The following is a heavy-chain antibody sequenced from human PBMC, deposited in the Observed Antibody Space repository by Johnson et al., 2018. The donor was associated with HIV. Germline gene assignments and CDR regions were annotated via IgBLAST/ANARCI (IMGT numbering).Heavy chain of an antibody. J-gene: IGHJ3*02. Sequence: VQLVESGGGLVQPGRSLRLSCAASGFTFDDYAMHWVRQAPGKGLEWVSGISWNSGSIGYADSVKGRFTISRDNPKNSLYLQMNSLRAEDTALYYCAKDFIAAPRGAFDIWGQGTMVTVSS. CDR1: GFTFDDYA. V-gene: IGHV3-9*01. D-gene: IGHD6-13*01. CDR2: ISWNSGSI. CDR3: AKDFIAAPRGAFDI.